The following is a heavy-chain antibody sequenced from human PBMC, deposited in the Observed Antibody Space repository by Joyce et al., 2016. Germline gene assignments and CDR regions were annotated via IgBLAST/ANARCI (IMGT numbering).Heavy chain of an antibody. CDR2: IWYDGRNK. CDR1: GFSFSSGG. V-gene: IGHV3-33*01. J-gene: IGHJ6*02. D-gene: IGHD5/OR15-5a*01. Sequence: QVQLVESGGGVVQPGRSLRLSCAASGFSFSSGGMHWVRQAQGKGLEWVSFIWYDGRNKYYADSVKGRFTISRDNSKNTVYLQMNSLRVEDTAVYYCATDPSLDPPLFMDVWGQGTTVTVSS. CDR3: ATDPSLDPPLFMDV.